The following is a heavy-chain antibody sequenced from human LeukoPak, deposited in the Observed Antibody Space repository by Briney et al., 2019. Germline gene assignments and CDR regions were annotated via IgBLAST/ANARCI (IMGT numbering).Heavy chain of an antibody. Sequence: SETRSLTCAVSAGSISSGGYSWSWIRQPPGKGLELISYIYHSGSTYYYPSLKTRVTISVDRSKNQFPLNLSSVCGADTALYHCARGGRYSSGGSCYPKNNWFDPCGEGTLVTVSS. V-gene: IGHV4-30-2*01. J-gene: IGHJ5*02. D-gene: IGHD2-15*01. CDR3: ARGGRYSSGGSCYPKNNWFDP. CDR2: IYHSGST. CDR1: AGSISSGGYS.